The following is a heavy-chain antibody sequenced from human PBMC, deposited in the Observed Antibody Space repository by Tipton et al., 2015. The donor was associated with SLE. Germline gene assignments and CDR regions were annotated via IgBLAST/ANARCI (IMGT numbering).Heavy chain of an antibody. D-gene: IGHD6-13*01. Sequence: TLSLTCAVSGYSISSGYSWSWIRQPPGKGLEWIGYIYHSGSTYYNPSLKSRVTISVDRSKNQFSLKLSSVTAADTAVYYCARVMGSGIAASDGYFDYWGQGTLVTVSS. CDR1: GYSISSGYS. CDR3: ARVMGSGIAASDGYFDY. V-gene: IGHV4-30-2*01. CDR2: IYHSGST. J-gene: IGHJ4*02.